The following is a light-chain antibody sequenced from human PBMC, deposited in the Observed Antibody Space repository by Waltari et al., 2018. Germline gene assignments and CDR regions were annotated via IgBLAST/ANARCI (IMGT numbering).Light chain of an antibody. Sequence: EIVLTQSPGTLSLYPGDRATLSCRASQNVNSFLAWYQQKRGQSPRLLSYDASKRATGIPDRISGSGSGTDFTLTISSLEPEDFAIYYCQQRGNLPETFGRGTRVEMK. CDR1: QNVNSF. CDR3: QQRGNLPET. CDR2: DAS. V-gene: IGKV3-11*01. J-gene: IGKJ2*01.